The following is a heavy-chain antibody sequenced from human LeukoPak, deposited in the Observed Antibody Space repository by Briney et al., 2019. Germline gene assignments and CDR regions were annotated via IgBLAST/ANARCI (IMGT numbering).Heavy chain of an antibody. V-gene: IGHV1-2*06. CDR2: FNPNSGGT. Sequence: ASVKVSWKASGYTFTDYYLHWVRQAPGQGLEWMGRFNPNSGGTKYAQKLQGRVTMTGDTSISTAYMELGGLTSDDTAVYYCARVRERNYFDNSGYDRNYFDYWGQGTLVTVSS. CDR3: ARVRERNYFDNSGYDRNYFDY. CDR1: GYTFTDYY. D-gene: IGHD3-22*01. J-gene: IGHJ4*02.